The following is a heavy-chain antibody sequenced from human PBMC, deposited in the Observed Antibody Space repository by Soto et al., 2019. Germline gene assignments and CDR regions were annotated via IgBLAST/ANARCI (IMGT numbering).Heavy chain of an antibody. CDR1: GGYISSSSYY. V-gene: IGHV4-39*01. CDR2: IYYSGST. CDR3: AAFLYGITVATAYSGAY. J-gene: IGHJ4*02. Sequence: PSETLSLTCTVSGGYISSSSYYWGWIRQPPGKGLEWIGSIYYSGSTYYNPSLKSRVTISGDTSKNQFSLKLSSVTAADTAVYYCAAFLYGITVATAYSGAYWGQGTLVTVSS. D-gene: IGHD6-19*01.